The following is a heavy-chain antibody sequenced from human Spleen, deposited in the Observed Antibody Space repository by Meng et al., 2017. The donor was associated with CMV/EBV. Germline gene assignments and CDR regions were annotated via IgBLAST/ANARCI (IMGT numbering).Heavy chain of an antibody. V-gene: IGHV4-38-2*01. CDR3: ARLAAAGTGYYYYGMDV. Sequence: GSLRLSCAASGFTFSSYAMSWVRQAPGKGLEWIGSIYHSGSTYYNPSLKSRVTISVDTSKNQFSLKLSSVTAADTAVYYCARLAAAGTGYYYYGMDVWGQGTTVTVSS. CDR1: GFTFSSYA. CDR2: IYHSGST. J-gene: IGHJ6*02. D-gene: IGHD6-13*01.